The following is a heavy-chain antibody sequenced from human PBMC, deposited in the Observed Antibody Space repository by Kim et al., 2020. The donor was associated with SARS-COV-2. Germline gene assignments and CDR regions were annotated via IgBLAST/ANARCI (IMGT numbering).Heavy chain of an antibody. Sequence: SVKVSCKASGGTFSSYAISWVRQAPGQGLEWMGGIIPIFGTANYAQKFQGRVTITADKSTSTAYMELSSLRSEDTAVYYCARGAMVRGAIWGDYYYYGMDVWGQGTTVTVSS. J-gene: IGHJ6*02. D-gene: IGHD3-10*01. CDR1: GGTFSSYA. CDR3: ARGAMVRGAIWGDYYYYGMDV. CDR2: IIPIFGTA. V-gene: IGHV1-69*06.